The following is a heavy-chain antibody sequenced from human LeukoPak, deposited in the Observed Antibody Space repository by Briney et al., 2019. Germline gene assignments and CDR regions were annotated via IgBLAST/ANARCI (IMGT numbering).Heavy chain of an antibody. CDR3: ARAGDFGVVIHFDY. CDR2: ISYGGSNK. CDR1: GFTFSSYG. J-gene: IGHJ4*02. V-gene: IGHV3-30*03. D-gene: IGHD3-3*01. Sequence: GGSLRLSCAASGFTFSSYGMLWVRQAPGKGLEWVAVISYGGSNKYYAASVKGRVTISRDNYKHPLYLQINSLRADATAVYYCARAGDFGVVIHFDYWGQGTLVTVSS.